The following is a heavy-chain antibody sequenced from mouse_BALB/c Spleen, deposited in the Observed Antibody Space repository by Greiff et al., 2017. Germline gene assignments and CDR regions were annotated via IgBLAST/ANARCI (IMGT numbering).Heavy chain of an antibody. CDR2: IDPENGDT. J-gene: IGHJ3*01. CDR1: GFNIKDYY. Sequence: VQLQQSGAELVRSGASVKLSCTASGFNIKDYYMHWVKQRPEQGLEWIGWIDPENGDTEYAPKFQGKATMTADTSSNTAYLQLSSLTSEDTAVYYCNAEITPAEAWFAYWGQGTLVTVSA. V-gene: IGHV14-4*02. CDR3: NAEITPAEAWFAY. D-gene: IGHD1-2*01.